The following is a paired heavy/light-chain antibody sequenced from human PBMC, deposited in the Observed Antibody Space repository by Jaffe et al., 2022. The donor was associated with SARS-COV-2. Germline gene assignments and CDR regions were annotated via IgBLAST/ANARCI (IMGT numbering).Heavy chain of an antibody. CDR2: ISFHGSDK. D-gene: IGHD6-13*01. CDR1: GFTFSTYT. J-gene: IGHJ6*03. V-gene: IGHV3-30*04. CDR3: ARDGGGAPGNYYYVDV. Sequence: QVQLVESGGGVVQPGRSLRLSCAASGFTFSTYTMHWVRQAPGKGLEWVTLISFHGSDKYYADSVKGRFTISRDNSKNTLYLQMNSLRLEDTAVYYCARDGGGAPGNYYYVDVWGKGTTVTVSS.
Light chain of an antibody. Sequence: EIVMTQSPATLSVSPGERATLSCRASQSVSSHLAWYQQKPGQAPRLLIYGASTRATGIPARFSGSGSGTEFTLTISNLQSEDFAVYYCQQYNNWPPYTFGQGTKLEI. CDR3: QQYNNWPPYT. CDR1: QSVSSH. V-gene: IGKV3-15*01. CDR2: GAS. J-gene: IGKJ2*01.